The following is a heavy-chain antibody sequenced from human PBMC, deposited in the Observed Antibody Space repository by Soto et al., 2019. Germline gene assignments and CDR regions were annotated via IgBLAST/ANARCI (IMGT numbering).Heavy chain of an antibody. Sequence: EVQLVESGGGLVQPGGSLRLSCAASGFTFSTYWMQWVRQVPGEGLVWVSSISENGGITTYAYSVKGRFTISRDNAKNTLYLQMNGLRVEDTAIYYCAREYYSSGTHWGHGTLVTVST. CDR3: AREYYSSGTH. J-gene: IGHJ1*01. V-gene: IGHV3-74*01. CDR1: GFTFSTYW. D-gene: IGHD3-10*01. CDR2: ISENGGIT.